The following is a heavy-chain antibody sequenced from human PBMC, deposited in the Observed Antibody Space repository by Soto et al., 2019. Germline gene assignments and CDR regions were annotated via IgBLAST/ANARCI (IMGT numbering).Heavy chain of an antibody. V-gene: IGHV6-1*01. D-gene: IGHD5-12*01. CDR1: GDSVSSNSAA. Sequence: SQTLSLTCAISGDSVSSNSAAWNWIRQSPSRGLEWLGRTYYRSKWYNDYAVSVKSRITINPDTSKNQFSLQLNSVTPEDTAVYYCARDAAVWVATTKDYYYYYMDVWGKGTTVTVSS. J-gene: IGHJ6*03. CDR3: ARDAAVWVATTKDYYYYYMDV. CDR2: TYYRSKWYN.